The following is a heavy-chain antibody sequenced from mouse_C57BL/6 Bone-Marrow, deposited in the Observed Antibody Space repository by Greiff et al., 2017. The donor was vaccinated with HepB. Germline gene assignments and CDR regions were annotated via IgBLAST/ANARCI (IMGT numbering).Heavy chain of an antibody. CDR2: ISDGGSYT. D-gene: IGHD2-2*01. V-gene: IGHV5-4*01. Sequence: EVKLVESGGGLVKPGGSLKLSCAASGFTFSTYAMSWVRQTPEKRLEWVATISDGGSYTYYPDNVKGRFTISRDNAKNNLYMQMSHLKSEDTTMYYCATDPYGHGSGFAYWGQGTLVTVCA. CDR3: ATDPYGHGSGFAY. J-gene: IGHJ3*01. CDR1: GFTFSTYA.